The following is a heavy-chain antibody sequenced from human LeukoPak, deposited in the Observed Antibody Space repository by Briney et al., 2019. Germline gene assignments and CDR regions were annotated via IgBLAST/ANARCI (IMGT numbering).Heavy chain of an antibody. CDR1: GYTLTELS. D-gene: IGHD2-15*01. V-gene: IGHV1-24*01. J-gene: IGHJ3*02. CDR3: ATLLDIVVVGAFDI. Sequence: ASVKVSCKVSGYTLTELSMHWVRQAPGKGLEWMGGFDPEDGETIYAQKFQGRVTMTEDTSTDTAYMELSSLRSEDTAVYYRATLLDIVVVGAFDIWGQGTMVTVSS. CDR2: FDPEDGET.